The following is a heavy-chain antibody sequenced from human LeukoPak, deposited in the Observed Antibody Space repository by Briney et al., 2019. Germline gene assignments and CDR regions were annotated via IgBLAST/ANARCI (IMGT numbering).Heavy chain of an antibody. CDR3: ARDPPGYYYYMDV. CDR2: IIPIFGTA. J-gene: IGHJ6*03. V-gene: IGHV1-69*05. CDR1: GGTFSSYA. Sequence: SVKVSCKASGGTFSSYAISWVRQAPGQGLEWMGRIIPIFGTANYAQKFQGRVTITTDESTNTAYMELSSLRSEDTAVYYCARDPPGYYYYMDVWGKGTTVTVSS.